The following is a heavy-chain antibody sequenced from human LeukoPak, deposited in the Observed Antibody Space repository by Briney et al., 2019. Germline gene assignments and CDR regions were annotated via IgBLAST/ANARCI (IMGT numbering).Heavy chain of an antibody. V-gene: IGHV1-8*01. J-gene: IGHJ6*02. CDR3: ARVSSGDCSGGSCYSPLFYGMDV. CDR2: MNPNSGNT. D-gene: IGHD2-15*01. Sequence: GAPVKVSCKASGYTFTSYDINWVRQATGQGLEWMGWMNPNSGNTGYAQKFQGRVTMTRNTSISTAYMELSSLRSEDTAVYYCARVSSGDCSGGSCYSPLFYGMDVWGQGTTVTVSS. CDR1: GYTFTSYD.